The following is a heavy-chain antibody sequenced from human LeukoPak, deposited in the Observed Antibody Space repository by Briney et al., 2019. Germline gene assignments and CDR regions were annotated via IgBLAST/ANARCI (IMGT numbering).Heavy chain of an antibody. Sequence: GASVKVSCKASGYTFTSYGISWVRQAPGQGLEWMGWISAYNGNTNYAQKLQGRVTMTTDTSTSTAYMELRSLRSDDTAVYYCAREGLLWFRELNYYFDYWGQGTLVTVSS. D-gene: IGHD3-10*01. J-gene: IGHJ4*02. CDR2: ISAYNGNT. V-gene: IGHV1-18*01. CDR1: GYTFTSYG. CDR3: AREGLLWFRELNYYFDY.